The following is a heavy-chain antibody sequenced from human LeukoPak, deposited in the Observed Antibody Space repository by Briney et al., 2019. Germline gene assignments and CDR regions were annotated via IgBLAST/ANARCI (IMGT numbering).Heavy chain of an antibody. CDR3: ARDPSWNYILDY. J-gene: IGHJ4*02. D-gene: IGHD1-7*01. Sequence: GGSLRLSCAASGFTFSSYAMSWVRQAPGKGLEWVSTISGSGSGGSTYYADSVKGRFTISRDNSKNTLYLQMNSLRAEDTAVYYCARDPSWNYILDYWGQGTLVTVSS. V-gene: IGHV3-23*01. CDR1: GFTFSSYA. CDR2: ISGSGSGGST.